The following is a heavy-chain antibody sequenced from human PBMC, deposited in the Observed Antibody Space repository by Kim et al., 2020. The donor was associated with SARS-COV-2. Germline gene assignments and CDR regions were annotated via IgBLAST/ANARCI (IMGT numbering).Heavy chain of an antibody. CDR1: GYTFTSYG. V-gene: IGHV1-18*04. J-gene: IGHJ4*02. CDR2: ISAYNGNT. D-gene: IGHD1-26*01. CDR3: ARETASGSYPETFDY. Sequence: ASVKVSCKASGYTFTSYGISWVRQAPGQGLEWMGWISAYNGNTNYAQKLQGRVTMTTDTSTSTAYMELRSLRSDDTAVYYCARETASGSYPETFDYWGQGTLVTVSS.